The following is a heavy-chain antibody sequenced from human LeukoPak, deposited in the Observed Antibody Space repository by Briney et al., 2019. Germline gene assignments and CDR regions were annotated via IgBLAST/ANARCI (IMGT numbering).Heavy chain of an antibody. CDR3: AHSTGHIVVVTPIQNWFDP. J-gene: IGHJ5*02. D-gene: IGHD2-21*02. Sequence: SGPTLVNPTQTLTLTCTFSGFSLSTSGVGVGWIRQPPGKALEWLALIDWNDDKRYNPSLKSRVTITEATAKNQVGLTMTNMDPVDTATYYCAHSTGHIVVVTPIQNWFDPWGQGTLVTVSS. CDR2: IDWNDDK. CDR1: GFSLSTSGVG. V-gene: IGHV2-5*01.